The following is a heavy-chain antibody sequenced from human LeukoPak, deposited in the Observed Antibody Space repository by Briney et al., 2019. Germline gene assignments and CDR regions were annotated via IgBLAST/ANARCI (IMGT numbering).Heavy chain of an antibody. CDR1: GFTFSS. J-gene: IGHJ6*02. CDR3: AKAPSSD. V-gene: IGHV3-30*18. CDR2: ISYDGSNK. Sequence: GGSLRLSCAASGFTFSSMHWVRQAPGKGLEWVAVISYDGSNKYYADSVKGRFTISRDNSKNTLYLQMNSLRAEDTVVYYCAKAPSSDWGQGTTVTVSS.